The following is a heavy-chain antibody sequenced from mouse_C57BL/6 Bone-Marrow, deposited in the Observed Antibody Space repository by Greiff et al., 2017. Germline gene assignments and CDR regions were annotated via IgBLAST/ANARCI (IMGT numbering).Heavy chain of an antibody. CDR3: ARGGGLRFDY. Sequence: VQLQQSGAELVMPGASVKLSCKASGYTFTSYSMHWVKQRPGQGLEWIGEIDPSDSYTNYNQKFKGKSTLTVDKSSSTAYMQLSGLTSEDSAVYYCARGGGLRFDYWGQGTTLTVSS. D-gene: IGHD2-4*01. J-gene: IGHJ2*01. CDR2: IDPSDSYT. V-gene: IGHV1-69*01. CDR1: GYTFTSYS.